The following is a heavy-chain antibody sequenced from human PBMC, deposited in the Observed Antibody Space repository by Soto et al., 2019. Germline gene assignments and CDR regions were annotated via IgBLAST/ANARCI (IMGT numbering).Heavy chain of an antibody. CDR2: TIPIFGTD. V-gene: IGHV1-69*01. Sequence: QVQLVQSGAEVKKPGSSVEVSCKASGGTFSSYAISWVRQAPGQGLEWIGGTIPIFGTDNYAQKFQGRVTITADESTSTSYMGLSSLRSEDTAVYYCARAFHYGYYENYYYYGMHFWGQGTTVTVSS. CDR3: ARAFHYGYYENYYYYGMHF. CDR1: GGTFSSYA. D-gene: IGHD5-18*01. J-gene: IGHJ6*02.